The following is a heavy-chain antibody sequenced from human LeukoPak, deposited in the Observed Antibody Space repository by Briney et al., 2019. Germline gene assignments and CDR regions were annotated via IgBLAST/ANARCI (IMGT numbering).Heavy chain of an antibody. Sequence: SETLSLTCTVSGGSISSNGYYWAWFRQPPGKGLEWIGSIYYSGGTYYNPSLKSRVTISVDTSKNQFSLKLSSVTAADTAVYYCARAGAYCGGDCYPLFDYWGQGTLVTVSS. CDR3: ARAGAYCGGDCYPLFDY. J-gene: IGHJ4*02. CDR2: IYYSGGT. D-gene: IGHD2-21*02. V-gene: IGHV4-39*07. CDR1: GGSISSNGYY.